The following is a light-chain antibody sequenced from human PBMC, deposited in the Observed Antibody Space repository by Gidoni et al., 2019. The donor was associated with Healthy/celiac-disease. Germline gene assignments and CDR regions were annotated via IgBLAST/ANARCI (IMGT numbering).Light chain of an antibody. CDR3: QQYDNPALT. V-gene: IGKV1-33*01. J-gene: IGKJ4*01. Sequence: DIQMTQSPSPLSASVGDRVTITCQASQDISNYLNWYQQKPGKAPKLLIYDASNLETGVPSRFSGSGSGTDFTFTISSLQPEEIATYYCQQYDNPALTFGGGTKVEIK. CDR1: QDISNY. CDR2: DAS.